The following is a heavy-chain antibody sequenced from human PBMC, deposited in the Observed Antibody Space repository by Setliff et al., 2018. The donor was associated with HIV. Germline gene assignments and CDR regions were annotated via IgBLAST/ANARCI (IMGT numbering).Heavy chain of an antibody. Sequence: GASVKVSCQASGYNVTVSAINWVRQAPGQALEWLGWINTKTGNPTYAQGLTGQFVFSSDTSISTAYLQISSLKAEDTAVYYCARDQRLFYFDSWGQGTLVTVSS. CDR2: INTKTGNP. J-gene: IGHJ4*02. CDR1: GYNVTVSA. CDR3: ARDQRLFYFDS. V-gene: IGHV7-4-1*02.